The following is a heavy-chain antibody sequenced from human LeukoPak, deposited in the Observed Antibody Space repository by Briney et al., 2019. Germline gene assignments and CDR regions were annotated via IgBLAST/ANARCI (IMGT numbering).Heavy chain of an antibody. CDR1: GGSISNYY. J-gene: IGHJ4*02. Sequence: SETLSLTCTVSGGSISNYYWSWIRQPAGKGLEWIGRIYTSGNSNYNPSLKSRVTMSVDTSKNQIPLKLSSVTAADTAVYYCARQSTSSHQFYFDYWGQGTQVTVSS. CDR3: ARQSTSSHQFYFDY. CDR2: IYTSGNS. D-gene: IGHD6-6*01. V-gene: IGHV4-4*07.